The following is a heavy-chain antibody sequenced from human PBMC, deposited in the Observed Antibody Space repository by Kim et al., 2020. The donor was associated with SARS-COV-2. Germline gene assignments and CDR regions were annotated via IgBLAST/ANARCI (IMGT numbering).Heavy chain of an antibody. CDR1: GFTFSSYG. D-gene: IGHD2-15*01. V-gene: IGHV3-30*18. J-gene: IGHJ4*02. CDR2: ISYDGSNK. Sequence: GGSLRLSCAASGFTFSSYGMHWVRQAPGKGLEWVAVISYDGSNKYYADSVKGRFTISRDNSKNTLYLQMNSLRAEDTAVYYCAKEAEGWRFDYWGQGTLVTVSS. CDR3: AKEAEGWRFDY.